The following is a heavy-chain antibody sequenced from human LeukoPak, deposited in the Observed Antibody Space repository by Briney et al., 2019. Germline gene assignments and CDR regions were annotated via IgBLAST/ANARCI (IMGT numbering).Heavy chain of an antibody. V-gene: IGHV3-48*04. CDR3: ARPPHFSGANCPYYFHYMGV. CDR1: GFTFSTYS. J-gene: IGHJ6*03. D-gene: IGHD2-15*01. CDR2: ISSSSSLM. Sequence: GGSLRLSCAASGFTFSTYSMNWVRQASGKGLEWIAGISSSSSLMFYADSVQGRFNISRDNGKNSLYLQLNSLRADDTAVYYCARPPHFSGANCPYYFHYMGVWGKGTPVTVSS.